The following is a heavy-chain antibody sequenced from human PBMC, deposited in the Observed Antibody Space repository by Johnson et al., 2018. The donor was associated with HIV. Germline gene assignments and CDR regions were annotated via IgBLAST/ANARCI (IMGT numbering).Heavy chain of an antibody. CDR2: ISYDGTHI. Sequence: QVQLVESGGDVVQPGRSLRLSCAASGFTFSSYAMHWVRQAPGEGLEWVTIISYDGTHIYYADSVKGRFTISRDNSKNTLYLHMNSLRTEDTAVYHCAKDMSGYDDAFDIWGQGTMVTVSS. CDR3: AKDMSGYDDAFDI. D-gene: IGHD5-12*01. V-gene: IGHV3-30*04. CDR1: GFTFSSYA. J-gene: IGHJ3*02.